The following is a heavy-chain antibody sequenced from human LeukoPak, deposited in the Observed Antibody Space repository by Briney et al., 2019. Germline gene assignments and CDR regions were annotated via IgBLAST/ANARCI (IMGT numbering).Heavy chain of an antibody. Sequence: GASVKVSCKASGYIFTTYNLNWVRQAPGQGLEWMGWINTNTGNPSYVQGFTGRFVFSLDTSVNTAYLQINSLKAEDSAMYYCARKSSGDPHWFDIWGQGTLVTVSS. CDR3: ARKSSGDPHWFDI. D-gene: IGHD7-27*01. V-gene: IGHV7-4-1*02. CDR2: INTNTGNP. CDR1: GYIFTTYN. J-gene: IGHJ5*02.